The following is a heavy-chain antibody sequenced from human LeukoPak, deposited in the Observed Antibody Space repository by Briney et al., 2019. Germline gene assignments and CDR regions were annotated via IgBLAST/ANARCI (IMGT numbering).Heavy chain of an antibody. V-gene: IGHV3-7*03. D-gene: IGHD1-1*01. CDR3: ARDQLWFGP. Sequence: GGFLRLSCAASGFTFSSYWVSWVRQAPGKGLEWVANIKQDGSEKYYVDSVKGRSTISRDNAKNSLYLQMNSLRAEDTAVYYCARDQLWFGPWGQGTLVTVSS. J-gene: IGHJ5*02. CDR1: GFTFSSYW. CDR2: IKQDGSEK.